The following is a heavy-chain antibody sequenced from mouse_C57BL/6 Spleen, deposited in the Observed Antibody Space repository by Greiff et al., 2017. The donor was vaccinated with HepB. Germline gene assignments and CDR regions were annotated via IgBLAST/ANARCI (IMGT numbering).Heavy chain of an antibody. D-gene: IGHD2-1*01. CDR2: IYPGSGST. CDR1: GYTFTSYW. Sequence: QVQLKQPGAELVKPGASVKMSCKASGYTFTSYWITWVKQRPGQGLEWIGDIYPGSGSTNYNEKFKSKATLTVDTSSSTAYMQLSSLTSEDSAVYYCARWPYGNYAFFDYWGQGTTLTVSS. CDR3: ARWPYGNYAFFDY. V-gene: IGHV1-55*01. J-gene: IGHJ2*01.